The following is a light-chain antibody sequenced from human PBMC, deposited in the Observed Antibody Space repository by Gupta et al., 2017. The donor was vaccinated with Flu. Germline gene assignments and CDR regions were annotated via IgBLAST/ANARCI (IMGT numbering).Light chain of an antibody. CDR1: QSISSTY. Sequence: EIVLMQSPGTLSLSPGERATLSCRSSQSISSTYLAWYQQRPGQAHRLLIYGASSRATGIPDRFSGSGSGTDLTLTISRLTPEDFAVYYCQLYGRSPFLTFGPGSKVDIK. CDR3: QLYGRSPFLT. CDR2: GAS. J-gene: IGKJ3*01. V-gene: IGKV3-20*01.